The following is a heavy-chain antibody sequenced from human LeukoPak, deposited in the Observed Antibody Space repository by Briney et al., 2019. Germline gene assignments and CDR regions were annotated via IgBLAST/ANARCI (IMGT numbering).Heavy chain of an antibody. Sequence: GASVKVSCKASGGTFSSYAISWVRQAPGQGLELMGGIIPIFGTANYAQKFQGRVTITADKSTSTAYMELSSLRSEDTAVYYCAKGYSSGWFDPWGQGTLVTVSS. CDR3: AKGYSSGWFDP. V-gene: IGHV1-69*06. CDR2: IIPIFGTA. CDR1: GGTFSSYA. D-gene: IGHD6-19*01. J-gene: IGHJ5*02.